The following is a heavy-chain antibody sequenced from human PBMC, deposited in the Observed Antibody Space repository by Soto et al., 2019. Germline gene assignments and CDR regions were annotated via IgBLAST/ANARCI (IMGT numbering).Heavy chain of an antibody. CDR2: IDPKSGVT. Sequence: QLVQSGAEVKKPGASVRVSCKTSGPTFMSYYIHWVRQAPGQGLAWMGWIDPKSGVTTYEQKFLGRVTSTRDTSINTAYMDLNRLTSDDTAVYYCARVSVDVPEWGQGTLITVSS. J-gene: IGHJ4*02. V-gene: IGHV1-2*01. CDR1: GPTFMSYY. CDR3: ARVSVDVPE. D-gene: IGHD5-12*01.